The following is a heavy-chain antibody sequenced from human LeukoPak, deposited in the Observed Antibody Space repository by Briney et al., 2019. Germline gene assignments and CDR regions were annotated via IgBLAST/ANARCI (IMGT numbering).Heavy chain of an antibody. V-gene: IGHV3-21*01. CDR1: GFTFSDYS. CDR2: ISSSSTYI. Sequence: PGGSLRLSCAASGFTFSDYSMNWVRQAPGKGLEWVSCISSSSTYIFYADSVKGRFTISRDYAKNSLYLQMNSLRAEDTAVYFCARGQGVYASGSYPFDDWGQGTQVTVSS. J-gene: IGHJ4*02. CDR3: ARGQGVYASGSYPFDD. D-gene: IGHD3-10*01.